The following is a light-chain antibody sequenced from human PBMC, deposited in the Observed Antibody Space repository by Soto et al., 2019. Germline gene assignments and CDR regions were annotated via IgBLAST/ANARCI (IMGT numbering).Light chain of an antibody. CDR1: SSDVGGYNY. J-gene: IGLJ1*01. V-gene: IGLV2-14*01. CDR2: DVS. CDR3: SSYTSSSTLDV. Sequence: QSALTQPASASGSPGQSITISCTGTSSDVGGYNYVSWYQQHPGKAPKLMIYDVSNRPSGVSNRFSGSKSGNMASLTISGVQDEDEADYYCSSYTSSSTLDVFGTGTKLTVL.